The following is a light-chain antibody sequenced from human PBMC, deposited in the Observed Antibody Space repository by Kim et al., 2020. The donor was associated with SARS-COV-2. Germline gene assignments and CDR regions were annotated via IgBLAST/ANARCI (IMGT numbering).Light chain of an antibody. J-gene: IGKJ4*01. Sequence: ASVGDTVTITCRASQGISWWLAWYQQKPGTAPQLLIYAASNLESGVPSRFSGSGFGTDFTRFINNLQPEDFATYYCQQADSFPLTFGGGTKVDIK. V-gene: IGKV1-12*01. CDR2: AAS. CDR1: QGISWW. CDR3: QQADSFPLT.